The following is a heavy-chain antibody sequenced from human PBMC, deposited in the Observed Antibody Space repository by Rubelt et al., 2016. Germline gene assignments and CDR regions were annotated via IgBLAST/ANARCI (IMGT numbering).Heavy chain of an antibody. Sequence: EVQLVESGVGLIQPGGSLRLSCAASGFTVSTTSMNWVRQAPGKGLEWVSLIYSGGSTDYAASVKDRFTIARDNSRNILHLQMNSLRAADTAVYYCARSGSGWDFNYGGQGTLVTVSS. D-gene: IGHD6-19*01. CDR1: GFTVSTTS. J-gene: IGHJ4*02. CDR2: IYSGGST. V-gene: IGHV3-53*01. CDR3: ARSGSGWDFNY.